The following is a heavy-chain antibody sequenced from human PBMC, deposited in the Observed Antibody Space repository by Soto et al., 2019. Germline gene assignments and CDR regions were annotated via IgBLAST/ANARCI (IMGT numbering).Heavy chain of an antibody. D-gene: IGHD3-3*01. J-gene: IGHJ4*02. CDR1: GYTFTSYD. Sequence: QVQLVQSGAEVKKPGASVKVSCKASGYTFTSYDINWVRQATGQGLEWMGWMNPNSGNTGYAQKVQGRVTMTRNTSISTAYMELSSLRSEDTAVYYCARPLHYDFWSGYSDDYWGQGTLVTVSS. CDR3: ARPLHYDFWSGYSDDY. V-gene: IGHV1-8*01. CDR2: MNPNSGNT.